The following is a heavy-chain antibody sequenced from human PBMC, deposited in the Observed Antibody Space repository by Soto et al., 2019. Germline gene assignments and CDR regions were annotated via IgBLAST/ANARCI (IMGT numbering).Heavy chain of an antibody. J-gene: IGHJ6*02. V-gene: IGHV1-69*01. D-gene: IGHD3-16*01. CDR1: GGTFSSYA. CDR2: IIPIFGTA. CDR3: ARSIWSGGSQAPDVPYGMDV. Sequence: QVQLVQSGAEVKKPGSSVKVSCTASGGTFSSYAISWVRQAPGQGLEWMGGIIPIFGTANYAQKFQGRVTITADESTSTAYMELSSLRYEDTAVYYCARSIWSGGSQAPDVPYGMDVWGQGTTVPVSS.